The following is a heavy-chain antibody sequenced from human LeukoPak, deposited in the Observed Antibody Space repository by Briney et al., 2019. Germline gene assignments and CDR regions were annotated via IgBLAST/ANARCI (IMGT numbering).Heavy chain of an antibody. CDR2: IRGDGSDK. J-gene: IGHJ4*02. Sequence: GGSLRLSCAASGFNFGSYWMNWARQAPGKGLEWVAKIRGDGSDKVYVGSVRGRFTISRDNADNSLYLQMNSLSVDDPAVYYCARGLNSAIDFWGQGTLVTVSS. V-gene: IGHV3-7*04. CDR1: GFNFGSYW. CDR3: ARGLNSAIDF.